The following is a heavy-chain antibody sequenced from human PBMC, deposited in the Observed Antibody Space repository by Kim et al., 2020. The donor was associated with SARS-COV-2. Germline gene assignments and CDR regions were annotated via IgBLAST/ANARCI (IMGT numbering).Heavy chain of an antibody. Sequence: NPSLKSRVTISVDTSKNQFALKLSSVTAADTAVYYCARGRGVTAPRTFDYWGQGTLVTVSS. V-gene: IGHV4-34*01. CDR3: ARGRGVTAPRTFDY. D-gene: IGHD2-21*02. J-gene: IGHJ4*02.